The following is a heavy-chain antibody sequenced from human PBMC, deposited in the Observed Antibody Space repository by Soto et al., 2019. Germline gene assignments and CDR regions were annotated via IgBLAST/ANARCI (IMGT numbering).Heavy chain of an antibody. J-gene: IGHJ4*02. D-gene: IGHD1-26*01. CDR1: GFTFSSYG. V-gene: IGHV3-30*18. CDR3: AKDRHAIGWELLPPDY. Sequence: QVQLVESGGGVVQPGRSLRLSCAASGFTFSSYGMHWVRQAPGKGLEWVAVISYDGSNKYYADSVKGRFTISRDNSKNTLYLQMNSLRAEDTAVYYCAKDRHAIGWELLPPDYWGQGTLVTVSS. CDR2: ISYDGSNK.